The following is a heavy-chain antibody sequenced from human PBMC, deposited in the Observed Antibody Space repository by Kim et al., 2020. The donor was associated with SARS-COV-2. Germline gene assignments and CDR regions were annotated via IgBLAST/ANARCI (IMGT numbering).Heavy chain of an antibody. D-gene: IGHD1-26*01. V-gene: IGHV4-38-2*02. J-gene: IGHJ4*02. CDR1: GYSISSGYY. Sequence: SETLSLTCTVSGYSISSGYYWGWIRQPPGKGLEWIGSIYHSGSTYYNPSLKSRVTISVDTSKNQFSLKLSSVTAADTAVYYCATLWVGASYYFDYWGQGTLVTVSS. CDR2: IYHSGST. CDR3: ATLWVGASYYFDY.